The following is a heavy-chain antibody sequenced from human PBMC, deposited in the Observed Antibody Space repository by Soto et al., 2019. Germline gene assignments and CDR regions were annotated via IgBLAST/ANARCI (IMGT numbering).Heavy chain of an antibody. Sequence: GGSLRLSCAASGFTFSSYAMSWVRQAPGKGLEWVSAISGSGGSTYYADSVKGRFTISRDNSKNTLYLQMNSLRAEDTAVYYCAKDEISPGYDFWSGYEYYFDYWGQGTLVTVSS. CDR3: AKDEISPGYDFWSGYEYYFDY. V-gene: IGHV3-23*01. CDR1: GFTFSSYA. D-gene: IGHD3-3*01. CDR2: ISGSGGST. J-gene: IGHJ4*02.